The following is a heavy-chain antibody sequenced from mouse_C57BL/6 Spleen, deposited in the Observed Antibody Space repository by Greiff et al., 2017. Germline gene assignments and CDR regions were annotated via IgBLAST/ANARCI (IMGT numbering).Heavy chain of an antibody. V-gene: IGHV1-64*01. Sequence: VQLQQPGAALVKPGASVKLSCKASGYTFTSYWMHWVKQRPGQGLEWIGMINPNSGSPKYNEKFKSKATLTVAKSSSTAYMQLSSLTSEDSAVYYCASSDSSGAWFAYWGQGTLVTVSA. D-gene: IGHD3-2*01. CDR1: GYTFTSYW. CDR2: INPNSGSP. CDR3: ASSDSSGAWFAY. J-gene: IGHJ3*01.